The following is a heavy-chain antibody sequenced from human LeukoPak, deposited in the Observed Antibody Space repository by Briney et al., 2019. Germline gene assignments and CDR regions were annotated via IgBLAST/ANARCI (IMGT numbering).Heavy chain of an antibody. Sequence: PSETLSLTCTVSGVSISSFYWSWIRQPAGKGLEWIGRIYIGGSTNYNPSLKSRVTMSVDTSKNQFSLNLSSVTAADTAVYYCARDGYSTSLLDYWGQGTLVTVSS. CDR1: GVSISSFY. CDR2: IYIGGST. V-gene: IGHV4-4*07. CDR3: ARDGYSTSLLDY. J-gene: IGHJ4*02. D-gene: IGHD6-6*01.